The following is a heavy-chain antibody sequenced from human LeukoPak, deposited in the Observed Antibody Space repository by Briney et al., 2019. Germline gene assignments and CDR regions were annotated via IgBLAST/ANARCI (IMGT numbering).Heavy chain of an antibody. V-gene: IGHV3-21*01. Sequence: GGSLRLSCAASGFTFSRCSMNWVRQAPGRGLEWVSSISSTTYIFYTDSVKGRFTISRDSAKNSLYLQMNSLRAEDTAVYYCARKTSVATFAFDIWGQGTLVTVSS. CDR2: ISSTTYI. J-gene: IGHJ3*02. CDR1: GFTFSRCS. D-gene: IGHD4-23*01. CDR3: ARKTSVATFAFDI.